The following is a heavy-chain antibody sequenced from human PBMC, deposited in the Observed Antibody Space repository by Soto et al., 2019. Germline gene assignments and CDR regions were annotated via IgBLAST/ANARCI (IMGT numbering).Heavy chain of an antibody. CDR2: ISAYNGNT. J-gene: IGHJ4*02. D-gene: IGHD2-15*01. CDR3: ARDVYCSGGSCYPY. Sequence: ASVKVSCKASGYTFTIYGISWVLQAPGQGLEWMGWISAYNGNTNYAQKLQGRVTMTTDTSTSTAYMELRSLRSDDTAVYYCARDVYCSGGSCYPYWGQGTLVTVSS. CDR1: GYTFTIYG. V-gene: IGHV1-18*01.